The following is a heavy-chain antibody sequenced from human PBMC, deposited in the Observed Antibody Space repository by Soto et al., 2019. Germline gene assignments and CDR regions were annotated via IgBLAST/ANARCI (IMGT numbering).Heavy chain of an antibody. Sequence: QVQLVQSGAEVKKPGASVKVSCKASGYTFTSYGISWVRQAPGQGLEWMGWISAYNGNTNYAQKLQGRVTMTTDTATSTAYMELCSLRSDDTTVYYCAREGVYGYYYDSSGSIYYYGMDVWGQGTTVTVSS. J-gene: IGHJ6*02. CDR3: AREGVYGYYYDSSGSIYYYGMDV. D-gene: IGHD3-22*01. CDR1: GYTFTSYG. CDR2: ISAYNGNT. V-gene: IGHV1-18*01.